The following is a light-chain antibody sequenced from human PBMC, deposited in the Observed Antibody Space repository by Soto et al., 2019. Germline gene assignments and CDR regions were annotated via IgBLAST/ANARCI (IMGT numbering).Light chain of an antibody. CDR1: SSDVGGYDS. Sequence: QSVLAQPPSASGSPGQSVTISCSGTSSDVGGYDSVSWYQHHPGKVPKLIIFDVDKWPSGVPDRFSGFKSGNTASLTVSGLRAEDEADYYCSSYAGRNTFVFGTGTKVTVL. V-gene: IGLV2-8*01. J-gene: IGLJ1*01. CDR3: SSYAGRNTFV. CDR2: DVD.